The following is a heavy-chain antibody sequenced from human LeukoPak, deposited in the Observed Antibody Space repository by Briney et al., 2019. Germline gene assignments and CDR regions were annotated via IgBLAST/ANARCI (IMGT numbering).Heavy chain of an antibody. J-gene: IGHJ5*02. CDR1: GFTFSSYA. CDR3: AKHSLASYCSSTSCYLSA. D-gene: IGHD2-2*01. Sequence: GGSLRLSSAASGFTFSSYAMSWVRQAPGKGLEWVSAISSSGTSTYYADSVKGRFTTSRDNSKNTLYLQMNSLRAEDTAVYYCAKHSLASYCSSTSCYLSAWGQGTLVTVSS. V-gene: IGHV3-23*01. CDR2: ISSSGTST.